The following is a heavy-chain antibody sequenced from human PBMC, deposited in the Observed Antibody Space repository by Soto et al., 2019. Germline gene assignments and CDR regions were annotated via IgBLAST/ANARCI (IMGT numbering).Heavy chain of an antibody. V-gene: IGHV1-58*02. J-gene: IGHJ6*03. CDR3: AARRWLRLPNFYYYYMDV. D-gene: IGHD5-12*01. Sequence: QMQLVQSGPEVKKPGTSVKVSCKASGFTFTSSAMQWVRQARGQRLEWIGWIVVGSGNTNYAQKFQERVTITRDMSTSTAYMELSSLRSEDTAVYYCAARRWLRLPNFYYYYMDVWGKGTTVTVSS. CDR2: IVVGSGNT. CDR1: GFTFTSSA.